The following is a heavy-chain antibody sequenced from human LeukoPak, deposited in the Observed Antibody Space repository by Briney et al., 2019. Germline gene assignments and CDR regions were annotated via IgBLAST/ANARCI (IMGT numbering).Heavy chain of an antibody. CDR3: ARDRHGMSVSDYFDY. J-gene: IGHJ4*02. D-gene: IGHD6-19*01. V-gene: IGHV4-4*07. CDR1: GGSISDYC. CDR2: IYTSGST. Sequence: PSETLSLTCTVSGGSISDYCWSWIRQPAEKGLEWIGRIYTSGSTNYNPSLKSRVTMSVDTSKNQFSLKLSSVTAADTAVYYCARDRHGMSVSDYFDYWGQGTLVTVSS.